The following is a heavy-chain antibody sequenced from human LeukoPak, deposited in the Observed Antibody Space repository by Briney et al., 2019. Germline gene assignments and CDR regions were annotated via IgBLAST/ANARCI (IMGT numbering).Heavy chain of an antibody. D-gene: IGHD6-6*01. CDR1: GFTFSSYW. CDR2: IKQDGSDK. J-gene: IGHJ4*02. Sequence: PGGSLRLSCAASGFTFSSYWMSWVRQAPGKGLEWVANIKQDGSDKYYVDSVEGRFTISKDNARNSLYLQMSSLRAEDTAVYYCARDSSSSNFDYWGQGTLVTVSS. CDR3: ARDSSSSNFDY. V-gene: IGHV3-7*01.